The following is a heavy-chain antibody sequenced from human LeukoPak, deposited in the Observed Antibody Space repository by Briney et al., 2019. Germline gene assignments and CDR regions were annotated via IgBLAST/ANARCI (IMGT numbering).Heavy chain of an antibody. Sequence: SETLSLTCTVSGGSISSGGYYWSWIRQPPGKGLEWIGYIYHSGSTYYNPSLKSRVTISVDTSKNQFSLNLSSVTAADTAVYYCATASTGWTAIDYWGQGTLVTVSS. CDR1: GGSISSGGYY. CDR2: IYHSGST. V-gene: IGHV4-30-2*01. D-gene: IGHD6-19*01. CDR3: ATASTGWTAIDY. J-gene: IGHJ4*02.